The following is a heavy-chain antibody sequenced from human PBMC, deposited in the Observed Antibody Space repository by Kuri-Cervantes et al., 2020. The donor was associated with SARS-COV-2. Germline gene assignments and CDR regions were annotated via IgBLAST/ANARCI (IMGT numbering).Heavy chain of an antibody. V-gene: IGHV1-69*13. CDR3: ARAHCSGGSCYPEYYYYYGMDV. CDR2: IIPIFGTA. CDR1: GGTFSSYA. D-gene: IGHD2-15*01. J-gene: IGHJ6*02. Sequence: SVKVSCKASGGTFSSYAISWVRQAPGQGLEWMGGIIPIFGTANYAQKFQGRVTITADESTSTAYMELSSLRPEDTAVYYCARAHCSGGSCYPEYYYYYGMDVWGQGTTVTSP.